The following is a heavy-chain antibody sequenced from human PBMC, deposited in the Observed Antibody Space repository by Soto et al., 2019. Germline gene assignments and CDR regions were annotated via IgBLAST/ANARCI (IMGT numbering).Heavy chain of an antibody. D-gene: IGHD3-10*01. CDR3: ARGQLVWYGDLTPYHRDMDV. J-gene: IGHJ6*02. V-gene: IGHV4-34*02. CDR1: GGSFDDFY. CDR2: ISHDGGT. Sequence: QVQLQQWGAGLLRPSETLSLTCAFYGGSFDDFYWSWVRQSPGKGLEWVGEISHDGGTNYSPSLASRDSISVDTSKNQFSLQRRSVTAADTGLYYCARGQLVWYGDLTPYHRDMDVWGQGTTVTVSS.